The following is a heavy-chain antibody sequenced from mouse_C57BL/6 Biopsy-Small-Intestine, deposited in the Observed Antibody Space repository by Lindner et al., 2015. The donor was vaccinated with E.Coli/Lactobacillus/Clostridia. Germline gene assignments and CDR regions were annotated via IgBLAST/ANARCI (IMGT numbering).Heavy chain of an antibody. CDR3: ARSYDYYFDY. D-gene: IGHD2-4*01. CDR1: GFNIKDDY. V-gene: IGHV14-4*01. CDR2: IDPENGDT. Sequence: VQLQESGAELVRPGASVKLSCTASGFNIKDDYMHWVKQRPEQGLEWIGWIDPENGDTEYASKFQGKATITADTSSNTAYLQLSSLTSEDSAVYFCARSYDYYFDYWGQGTTLTVSS. J-gene: IGHJ2*01.